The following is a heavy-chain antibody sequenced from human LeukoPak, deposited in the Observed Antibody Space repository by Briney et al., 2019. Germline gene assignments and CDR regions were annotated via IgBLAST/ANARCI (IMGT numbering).Heavy chain of an antibody. CDR2: IYSGARGGSS. V-gene: IGHV3-53*01. J-gene: IGHJ4*02. CDR3: ATSNYADYGDYFSL. D-gene: IGHD4-17*01. CDR1: GFTVTSNY. Sequence: GGSLRLSCAASGFTVTSNYMSCVRQAPGKGLEWVSVIYSGARGGSSYYADSVKGRFTISRDDSKNTLYLQMNSLRAEDTAVYYCATSNYADYGDYFSLWGQGTLVTVSS.